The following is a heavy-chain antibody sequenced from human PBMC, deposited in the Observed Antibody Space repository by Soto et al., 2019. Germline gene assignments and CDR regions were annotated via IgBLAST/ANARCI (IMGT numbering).Heavy chain of an antibody. D-gene: IGHD2-2*02. V-gene: IGHV3-21*01. CDR1: GFTFSTYS. CDR2: ISSRSDI. CDR3: AREYTAWPLAYGLDV. Sequence: LRLSCVGSGFTFSTYSINWVRQAPGKGLEWVSSISSRSDIYYADSVKGRFTISRDNAKNSVSLQMNSLRAEDTAVYYCAREYTAWPLAYGLDVWGQGTTVTAP. J-gene: IGHJ6*02.